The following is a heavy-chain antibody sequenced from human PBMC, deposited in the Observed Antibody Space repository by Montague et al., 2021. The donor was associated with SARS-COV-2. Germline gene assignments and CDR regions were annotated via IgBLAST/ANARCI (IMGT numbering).Heavy chain of an antibody. CDR1: GGSISSYY. J-gene: IGHJ4*02. D-gene: IGHD3-22*01. V-gene: IGHV4-59*01. Sequence: SETLSLTRTLSGGSISSYYCNWIRQPPGKGLEWIGYIYYRGRTNXNPSRKSRVTISVDTSKNQFSLKLRSVTAADTAVYYCARGGGSGYRYYFDYWGQGSLVTVSS. CDR2: IYYRGRT. CDR3: ARGGGSGYRYYFDY.